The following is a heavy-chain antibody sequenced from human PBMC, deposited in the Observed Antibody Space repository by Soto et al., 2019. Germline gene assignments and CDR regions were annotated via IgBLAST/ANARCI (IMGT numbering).Heavy chain of an antibody. CDR3: AKDLRPDGVWDFDH. J-gene: IGHJ4*02. V-gene: IGHV3-23*01. CDR2: IVQDGST. Sequence: EVQLLESGGVSVLPGGSLRLSCAASGCTFTTYSLSWFRQAPGKGPEWVSGIVQDGSTKYADSVRGRFTISRDNSKNTVFLQMFSLRGEDTAVYYCAKDLRPDGVWDFDHWGQGTLVTVSS. D-gene: IGHD4-17*01. CDR1: GCTFTTYS.